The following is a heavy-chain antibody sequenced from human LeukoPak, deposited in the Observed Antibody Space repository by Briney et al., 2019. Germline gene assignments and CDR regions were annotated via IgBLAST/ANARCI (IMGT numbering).Heavy chain of an antibody. Sequence: ASVKVSCKASGYTFTGYYMHWVRQAPGQGLEWMGRINPNSGGTNYAQKFQGRVTMTRDTSISTAYMELSRLRSEDTAVYYCATKYYGQYYYYYMDVWGEGTTVTVSS. J-gene: IGHJ6*03. D-gene: IGHD2/OR15-2a*01. CDR2: INPNSGGT. CDR3: ATKYYGQYYYYYMDV. CDR1: GYTFTGYY. V-gene: IGHV1-2*06.